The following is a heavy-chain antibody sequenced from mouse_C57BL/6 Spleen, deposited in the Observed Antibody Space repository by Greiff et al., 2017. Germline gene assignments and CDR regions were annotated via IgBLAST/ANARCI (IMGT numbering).Heavy chain of an antibody. D-gene: IGHD2-5*01. Sequence: EVMLVESGGGLVKPGGSLKLSCAASGFTFSSYAMSWVRQTPEKRLEWVATISDGGSYTYYPDNVKGRFTISRDNAKNNLYLQMSHLKSEDTAMYYCAREGIVTTQYYAMDYWGQGTSVTVSS. J-gene: IGHJ4*01. CDR1: GFTFSSYA. CDR2: ISDGGSYT. V-gene: IGHV5-4*01. CDR3: AREGIVTTQYYAMDY.